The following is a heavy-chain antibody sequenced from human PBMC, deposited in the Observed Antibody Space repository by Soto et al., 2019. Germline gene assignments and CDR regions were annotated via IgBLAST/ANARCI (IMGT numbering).Heavy chain of an antibody. CDR3: VRGEGGWETY. V-gene: IGHV3-74*01. J-gene: IGHJ4*02. Sequence: GSLRLSCAASGFTFSSYWMHWVRQAPGKGLVWVSRINSDGSSTTYADSVKGRFTISRDNAKNTLYLQMNSFRAEDTAVYYCVRGEGGWETYWGQATQVTVSS. CDR2: INSDGSST. CDR1: GFTFSSYW. D-gene: IGHD6-19*01.